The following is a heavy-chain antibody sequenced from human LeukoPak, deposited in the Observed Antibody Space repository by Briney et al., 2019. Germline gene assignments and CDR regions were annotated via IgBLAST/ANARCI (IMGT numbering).Heavy chain of an antibody. D-gene: IGHD3-10*01. CDR2: IYSSGST. V-gene: IGHV4-39*07. J-gene: IGHJ3*02. Sequence: SETLSLTCTVSGASISSNNYYWGWVRQPPGKGLEWIGNIYSSGSTYYNPSLKSRVIIFDTAKNHFSLNLSPVTAADTAVYYCARSDGYGLIGIWGQGTMVTVSS. CDR1: GASISSNNYY. CDR3: ARSDGYGLIGI.